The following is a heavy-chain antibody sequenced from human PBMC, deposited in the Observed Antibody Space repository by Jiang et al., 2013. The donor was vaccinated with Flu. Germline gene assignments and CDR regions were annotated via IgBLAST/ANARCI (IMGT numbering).Heavy chain of an antibody. CDR3: ARIWGYYYDSSGYYFSGPVDY. J-gene: IGHJ4*02. CDR1: GGSVSSGGYY. D-gene: IGHD3-22*01. Sequence: GLVKPSETLSLTCTVSGGSVSSGGYYWSWTRQPPGKGLEWIGYIYYSGSTKYNPSLKSRVTISVDTSKNQFSLKLNSVTAADTAVYYCARIWGYYYDSSGYYFSGPVDYWGQGTLVTVSS. V-gene: IGHV4-61*08. CDR2: IYYSGST.